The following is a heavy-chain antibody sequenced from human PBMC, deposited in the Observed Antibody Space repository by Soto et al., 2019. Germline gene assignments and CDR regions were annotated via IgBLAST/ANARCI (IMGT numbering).Heavy chain of an antibody. J-gene: IGHJ1*01. Sequence: QVQLVESGGGVVQPGRSLRLSCAASGFTFSSYAMHWVRQAPGKGLEWVAVISYDGSNKYYADSVKGRFTISSDNSKNTLYLQMNSLRAEDTAVYYCARAIAAAGTEFQHWGQGTLVTVSS. V-gene: IGHV3-30-3*01. CDR1: GFTFSSYA. D-gene: IGHD6-13*01. CDR2: ISYDGSNK. CDR3: ARAIAAAGTEFQH.